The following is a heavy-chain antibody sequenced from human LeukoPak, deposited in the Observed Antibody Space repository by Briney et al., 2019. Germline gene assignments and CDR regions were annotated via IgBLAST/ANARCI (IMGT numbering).Heavy chain of an antibody. CDR3: ARDLHMAAAIFPFDY. Sequence: PGGSLRLSCAASGFTFSSYGMSWVRQAPGKGLEWVSTISSSGGSTNYADSVKGRFTISRDNAKNSLYLQMNSLRAEDTAVYYCARDLHMAAAIFPFDYWGQGTLVTVSS. D-gene: IGHD6-13*01. CDR1: GFTFSSYG. CDR2: ISSSGGST. V-gene: IGHV3-21*01. J-gene: IGHJ4*02.